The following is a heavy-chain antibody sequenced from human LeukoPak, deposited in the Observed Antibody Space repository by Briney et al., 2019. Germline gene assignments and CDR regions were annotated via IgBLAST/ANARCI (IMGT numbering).Heavy chain of an antibody. D-gene: IGHD4-17*01. V-gene: IGHV1-69*06. CDR3: ARDGDYYIDY. CDR1: GGTFSSYA. CDR2: IIPIFGTA. J-gene: IGHJ4*02. Sequence: ASVKLSCKASGGTFSSYAISWVRHAPGQGLEWMGRIIPIFGTANYAQKFQGRVTITADKSPSTAYMELSSLRSEDTAVYYCARDGDYYIDYWGQGTLVTVSS.